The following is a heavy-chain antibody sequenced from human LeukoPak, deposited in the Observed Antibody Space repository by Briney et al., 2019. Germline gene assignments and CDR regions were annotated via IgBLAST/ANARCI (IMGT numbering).Heavy chain of an antibody. CDR3: ARESSCSGGSCYDSDDDAFDI. CDR2: ISSSGSTI. D-gene: IGHD2-15*01. V-gene: IGHV3-11*04. J-gene: IGHJ3*02. Sequence: GGSLSLSCAASGFTFSDYYMSWIRQAPGKGLEWVSYISSSGSTIYYADSVKGRFTISRDNAKNSLYLQMNSLRAEDTAVYYCARESSCSGGSCYDSDDDAFDIWGQGTMVTVSS. CDR1: GFTFSDYY.